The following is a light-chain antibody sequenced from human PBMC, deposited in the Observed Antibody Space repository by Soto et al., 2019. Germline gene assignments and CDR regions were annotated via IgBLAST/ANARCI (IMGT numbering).Light chain of an antibody. V-gene: IGKV3-20*01. Sequence: IVLTQSPGTLSLSPGERATLTCRASQTITSFYLAWYQQKPGQAPRLLIYGTSTRATGIPDRFSGSGSGTDFTLTIRKLEPEDFAVYYCQQFGGSPPRFTFGPGIKVEVK. CDR1: QTITSFY. J-gene: IGKJ3*01. CDR3: QQFGGSPPRFT. CDR2: GTS.